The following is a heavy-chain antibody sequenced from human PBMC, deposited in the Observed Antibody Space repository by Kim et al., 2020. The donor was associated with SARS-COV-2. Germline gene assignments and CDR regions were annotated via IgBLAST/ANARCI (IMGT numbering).Heavy chain of an antibody. CDR2: PILGTA. CDR3: ARGGGDY. V-gene: IGHV1-69*01. J-gene: IGHJ4*02. D-gene: IGHD3-16*01. Sequence: PILGTANYAQKFQGRVTITADESTSTAYMELSSLRSEDTAVYYCARGGGDYWGQGTLVTVSS.